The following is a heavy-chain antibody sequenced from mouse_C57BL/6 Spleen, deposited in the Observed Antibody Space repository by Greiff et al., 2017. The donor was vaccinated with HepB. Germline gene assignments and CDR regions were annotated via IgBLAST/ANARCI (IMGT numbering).Heavy chain of an antibody. CDR2: INPNNGGT. D-gene: IGHD1-1*01. J-gene: IGHJ1*03. CDR3: ARRDYGSRHWYFDV. Sequence: EVQLQQSGPELVKPGASVKIPCKASGYTFTDYNMDWVKQSHGKSLEWIGDINPNNGGTIYNQKFKGKATLTVDKSSSTAYMELRSLTSEDTAVYYCARRDYGSRHWYFDVWGTGTTVTVSS. CDR1: GYTFTDYN. V-gene: IGHV1-18*01.